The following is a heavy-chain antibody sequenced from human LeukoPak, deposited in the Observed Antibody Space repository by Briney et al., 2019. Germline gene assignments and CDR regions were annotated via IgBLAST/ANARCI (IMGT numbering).Heavy chain of an antibody. D-gene: IGHD2-2*01. V-gene: IGHV4-38-2*01. CDR3: ARLYWTGHFQLLFDY. CDR2: IYYRGST. CDR1: GYSISSGYY. Sequence: SETLSLTCAVSGYSISSGYYWGWIRQPPGKGLEWIGSIYYRGSTYYNPSLKSRVTISVDTSKNQFSLKLSSVTAADTAVYYCARLYWTGHFQLLFDYWGQGTLVTVSS. J-gene: IGHJ4*02.